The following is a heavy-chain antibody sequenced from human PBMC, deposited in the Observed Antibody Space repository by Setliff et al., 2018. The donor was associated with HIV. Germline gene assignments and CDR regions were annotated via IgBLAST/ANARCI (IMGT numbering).Heavy chain of an antibody. D-gene: IGHD2-15*01. J-gene: IGHJ1*01. CDR3: ARARRAGSGPKYFQH. V-gene: IGHV4-39*01. Sequence: SSETLSLTCSVSGASVTSSSYYWGWIRQPPGKGLEWIGSIYYGGNTYSNPSLRSRLSISLDTSKNQFSLELYSVTAADTAVYYCARARRAGSGPKYFQHWGQGTLVTVSS. CDR2: IYYGGNT. CDR1: GASVTSSSYY.